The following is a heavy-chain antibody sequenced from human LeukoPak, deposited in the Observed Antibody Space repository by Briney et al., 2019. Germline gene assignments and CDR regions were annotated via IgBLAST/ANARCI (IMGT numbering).Heavy chain of an antibody. D-gene: IGHD3-3*01. CDR2: ISSSSSTI. Sequence: GSLRLSCAASGFTFSDYYMSWIRQAPGKGLEWVSYISSSSSTIYYADSVKGRFTISRDNAKNSLYLQMNSLRAEDTAVYYCAREGTGADHFFGVPVSCFDPWGQGTLVTVSS. CDR1: GFTFSDYY. CDR3: AREGTGADHFFGVPVSCFDP. V-gene: IGHV3-11*04. J-gene: IGHJ5*02.